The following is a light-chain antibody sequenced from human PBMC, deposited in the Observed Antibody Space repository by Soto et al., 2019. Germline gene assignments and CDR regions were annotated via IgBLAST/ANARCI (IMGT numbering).Light chain of an antibody. J-gene: IGLJ2*01. V-gene: IGLV1-47*01. Sequence: QPVLTQPPSASGTPGQRVTISCSGSYSNIGSNFVYWYQQLPGTAPKLLIYRNDQRPSGVPDRFSGSKSGTSASLAISGLRSEDEADYYCATWDDSLRGVFGGGTKLTVL. CDR3: ATWDDSLRGV. CDR2: RND. CDR1: YSNIGSNF.